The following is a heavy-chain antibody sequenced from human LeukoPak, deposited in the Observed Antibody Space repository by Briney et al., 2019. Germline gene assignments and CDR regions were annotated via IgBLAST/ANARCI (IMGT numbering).Heavy chain of an antibody. CDR3: ARVGYCSGGSCYAPKYYYYYGMDV. J-gene: IGHJ6*02. V-gene: IGHV4-30-2*01. CDR2: IYHSGST. Sequence: SETLSLTCAVSGGSISSGGYSWSWIRQPPGQGLEWIGYIYHSGSTYYNPSLKSRVTMSVDTSKNQFSLKLSSVTAADTAVYYCARVGYCSGGSCYAPKYYYYYGMDVWGQGTTVTVSS. D-gene: IGHD2-15*01. CDR1: GGSISSGGYS.